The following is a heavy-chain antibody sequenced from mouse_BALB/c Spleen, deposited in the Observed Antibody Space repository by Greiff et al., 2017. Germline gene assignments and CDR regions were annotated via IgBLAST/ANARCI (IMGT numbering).Heavy chain of an antibody. V-gene: IGHV14-3*02. CDR3: ARTATHAMDY. CDR1: GFNIKDTY. CDR2: IDPANGNT. J-gene: IGHJ4*01. Sequence: VQLKESGAELVKPGASVKLSCTASGFNIKDTYMHWVKQRPEQGLEWIGRIDPANGNTKYDPKFQGKATITADTSSNRAYLQLSSLTSEDTAVYYCARTATHAMDYWGQGTSVTVSS. D-gene: IGHD1-2*01.